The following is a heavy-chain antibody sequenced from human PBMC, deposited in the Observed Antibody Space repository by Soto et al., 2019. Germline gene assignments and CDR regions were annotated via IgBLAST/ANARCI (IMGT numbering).Heavy chain of an antibody. CDR3: ARAMVVTQNWFDP. Sequence: SETLYLTCAVYGGSFSGYYWSWIRQPPGKGLEWIGEINHSGSTYYNPSLKSRVTISVDTSKNQFSLKLSSVTAADTAVYYCARAMVVTQNWFDPWGQGTLVTVSS. CDR1: GGSFSGYY. J-gene: IGHJ5*02. D-gene: IGHD2-21*02. V-gene: IGHV4-34*01. CDR2: INHSGST.